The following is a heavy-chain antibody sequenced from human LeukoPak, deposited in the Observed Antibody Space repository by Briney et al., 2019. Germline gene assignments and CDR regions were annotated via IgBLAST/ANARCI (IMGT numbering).Heavy chain of an antibody. Sequence: GGSLRLSCAASGFTFSSYAMSWVRQAPGKGLEWVANRKQDGTEKYYVDSVKGRFSISRDNAKNSLYLQMNSLRVEDTAVYYCAKLAKYFYGSETYYFFEHWGQGTPVTASS. D-gene: IGHD3-10*01. CDR2: RKQDGTEK. CDR3: AKLAKYFYGSETYYFFEH. V-gene: IGHV3-7*01. J-gene: IGHJ4*02. CDR1: GFTFSSYA.